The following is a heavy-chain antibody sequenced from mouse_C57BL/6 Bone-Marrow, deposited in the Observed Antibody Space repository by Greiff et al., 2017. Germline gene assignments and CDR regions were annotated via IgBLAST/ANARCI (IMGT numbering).Heavy chain of an antibody. CDR3: TSYYYGSSPYYFDY. D-gene: IGHD1-1*01. J-gene: IGHJ2*01. CDR1: GFNIKDDY. Sequence: EVQLQQSGAELVRPGASVKLSCTASGFNIKDDYMHWVKPRPEQGLEWIGWIDPENGDTEYASKFQGKATITADTSSNTAYLQLSSLTSEDTAVYYCTSYYYGSSPYYFDYWGQGTTLTVSS. V-gene: IGHV14-4*01. CDR2: IDPENGDT.